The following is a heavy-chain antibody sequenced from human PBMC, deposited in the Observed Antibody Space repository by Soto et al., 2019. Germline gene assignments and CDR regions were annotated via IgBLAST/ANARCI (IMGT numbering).Heavy chain of an antibody. J-gene: IGHJ4*02. D-gene: IGHD2-21*02. CDR1: GGTFSSYA. Sequence: QVQLVQSGAEVKKPGSSVKVSCKASGGTFSSYAISWVRQAPGQGLEWMGGIIPIFGTANYAQKFQGRVTITADKYTGTAYLELSSLRSEDTAVYYCARDTDCGGDCYPRTFAGYWGQGTLVTVSS. CDR2: IIPIFGTA. V-gene: IGHV1-69*14. CDR3: ARDTDCGGDCYPRTFAGY.